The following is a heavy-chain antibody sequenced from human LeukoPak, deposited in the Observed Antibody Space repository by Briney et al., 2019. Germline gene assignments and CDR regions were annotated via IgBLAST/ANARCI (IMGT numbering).Heavy chain of an antibody. CDR3: AKRVVGATDFDY. J-gene: IGHJ4*02. CDR1: GSTFNTYA. D-gene: IGHD1-26*01. CDR2: ISSDGSNK. Sequence: GGSLRLSCAASGSTFNTYAMHWVRQAPGKGLEWVAVISSDGSNKYHTDSVKGRFTISRDNSRNTLYLQMNSLRAEDTAVYYCAKRVVGATDFDYWGQGTLVTVSS. V-gene: IGHV3-30-3*02.